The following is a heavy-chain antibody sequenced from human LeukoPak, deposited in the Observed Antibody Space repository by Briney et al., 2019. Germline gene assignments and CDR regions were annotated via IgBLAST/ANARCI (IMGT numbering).Heavy chain of an antibody. Sequence: GGSLRLSWAASGFTFSSYGVHWVRQAPGEGLESVAFIRYDGSNKYYADSVKGRFTISRDNSKNTLYLQMNSLRAEDTAVYYCAKDTPLRYCSSTSCYHYYYMDVWGKGTTVTISS. D-gene: IGHD2-2*01. CDR1: GFTFSSYG. V-gene: IGHV3-30*02. J-gene: IGHJ6*03. CDR3: AKDTPLRYCSSTSCYHYYYMDV. CDR2: IRYDGSNK.